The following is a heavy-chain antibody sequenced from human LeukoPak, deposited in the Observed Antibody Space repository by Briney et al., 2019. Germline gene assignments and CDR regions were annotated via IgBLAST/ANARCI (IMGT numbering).Heavy chain of an antibody. V-gene: IGHV3-53*01. D-gene: IGHD4-11*01. Sequence: GGSLRLSCAASGFTVSSNYMSWVRQAPGKGLEWVSVIYSGGSTYYADSVKGRFTISRDNSKNTLYLQMNSLRAEDTAVYYCARERVQYPFDYWGQGTLVTVSS. CDR1: GFTVSSNY. CDR3: ARERVQYPFDY. CDR2: IYSGGST. J-gene: IGHJ4*02.